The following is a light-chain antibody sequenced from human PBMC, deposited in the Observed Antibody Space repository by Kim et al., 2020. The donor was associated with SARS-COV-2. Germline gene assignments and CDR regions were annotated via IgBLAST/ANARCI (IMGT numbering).Light chain of an antibody. J-gene: IGKJ1*01. CDR2: DGS. CDR1: QSVSRW. CDR3: QHRQT. Sequence: STLSASVGDRVTLTCRASQSVSRWLAWYPQKPGKAPKLLIYDGSNLQSGVPSRFSGSGSGTEFTLTISSLQPDDFAIYYCQHRQTFGQGTKVDIK. V-gene: IGKV1-5*01.